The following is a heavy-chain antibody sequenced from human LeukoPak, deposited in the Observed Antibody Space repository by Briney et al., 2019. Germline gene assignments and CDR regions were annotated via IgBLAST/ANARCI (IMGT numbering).Heavy chain of an antibody. V-gene: IGHV4-38-2*02. CDR1: GYSISSGYY. J-gene: IGHJ6*03. Sequence: PSETLSLTCTVSGYSISSGYYWGWIRQPPGKGLEWIGSIYHSGSTYYNPSLKSRVTISVDTSKNQFSLKLSSVTAADTAVYYCARAVPAAPGTYYYYMDVWGKGTTVTVSS. CDR2: IYHSGST. D-gene: IGHD2-2*01. CDR3: ARAVPAAPGTYYYYMDV.